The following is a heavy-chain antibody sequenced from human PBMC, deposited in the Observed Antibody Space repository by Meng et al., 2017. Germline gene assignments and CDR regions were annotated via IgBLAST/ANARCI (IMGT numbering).Heavy chain of an antibody. D-gene: IGHD2/OR15-2a*01. CDR2: IWYDGSNK. CDR3: ARGLSTTYWYFDL. CDR1: GFTFSSYG. Sequence: QVQLVESGGGVVPPGRSLRLSCAASGFTFSSYGMHWVRQAPGKGLEWVAVIWYDGSNKYYADSVKGRFTISRDNSKNTLYLQMNSLRAEDTAVYYCARGLSTTYWYFDLWGRGTLVTVSS. V-gene: IGHV3-33*01. J-gene: IGHJ2*01.